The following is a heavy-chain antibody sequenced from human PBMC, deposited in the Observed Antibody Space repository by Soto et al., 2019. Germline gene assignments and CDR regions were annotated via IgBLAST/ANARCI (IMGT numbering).Heavy chain of an antibody. CDR3: ARLFNYHDPSGPIQY. Sequence: GESLKISCKGSGYSFTSYWISWVRQMPGKGLEWMGRIDPSDSYTNYSPSFQGHVTISADKSISTAYLQWSSLKASDTAMYYCARLFNYHDPSGPIQYWGQATLVTVSS. V-gene: IGHV5-10-1*01. CDR1: GYSFTSYW. CDR2: IDPSDSYT. D-gene: IGHD3-22*01. J-gene: IGHJ4*02.